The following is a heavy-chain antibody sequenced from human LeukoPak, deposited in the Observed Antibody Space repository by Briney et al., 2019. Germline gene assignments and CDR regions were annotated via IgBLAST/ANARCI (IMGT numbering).Heavy chain of an antibody. CDR1: GGSISSSNW. CDR3: ARLSRGAVAGAPAGRNFDY. Sequence: PSETLSLTCAVSGGSISSSNWWSWVRQSPGKGLEWIGEIFQSGSTNYNPSLKSRVTISVDKSKNQFSLKLSSVIAADTAVYYCARLSRGAVAGAPAGRNFDYWGQGTLVTVSS. CDR2: IFQSGST. J-gene: IGHJ4*02. D-gene: IGHD6-13*01. V-gene: IGHV4-4*02.